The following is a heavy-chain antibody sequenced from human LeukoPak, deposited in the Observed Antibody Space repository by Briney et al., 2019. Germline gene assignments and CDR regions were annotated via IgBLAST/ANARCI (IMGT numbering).Heavy chain of an antibody. Sequence: PSETLSLTCTVSGGSVSSGSYCWSWIRQPPGKGLEWIGYIYYSGSTNYNPSLKSRVTISVDTSKNQFSLKLSSVTAADTAVYYCARGPVRSSYYFDYWGQGTLVTVSS. CDR3: ARGPVRSSYYFDY. CDR2: IYYSGST. J-gene: IGHJ4*02. CDR1: GGSVSSGSYC. V-gene: IGHV4-61*01. D-gene: IGHD3-3*01.